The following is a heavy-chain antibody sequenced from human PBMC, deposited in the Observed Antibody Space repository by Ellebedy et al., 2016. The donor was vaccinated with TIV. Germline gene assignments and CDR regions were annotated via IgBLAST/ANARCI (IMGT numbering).Heavy chain of an antibody. V-gene: IGHV4-39*01. Sequence: SETLSLTXTVSGGSTSRSSFYWVWIRQPPGRGLEWIGTIYYSGITYYNPSLKSRLTISVDTSKHQFSLKLTSVTAADTAVYYCATTLGASRPWRGFDPWGQGTLVTVSS. CDR2: IYYSGIT. D-gene: IGHD6-6*01. CDR3: ATTLGASRPWRGFDP. CDR1: GGSTSRSSFY. J-gene: IGHJ5*02.